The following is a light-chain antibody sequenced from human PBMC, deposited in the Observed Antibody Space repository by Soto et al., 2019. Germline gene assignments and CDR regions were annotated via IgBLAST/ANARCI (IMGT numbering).Light chain of an antibody. J-gene: IGKJ1*01. Sequence: DIQMTQSPFTLSASVGDRVTITCRASQSIRNWLAWYQQKPGKAPKLLIYDASTLESGVPSRFSGSGSGTEFTFTISSLQPDDFATYYCLQYNSDWWTFGQGTKVDIK. V-gene: IGKV1-5*01. CDR1: QSIRNW. CDR3: LQYNSDWWT. CDR2: DAS.